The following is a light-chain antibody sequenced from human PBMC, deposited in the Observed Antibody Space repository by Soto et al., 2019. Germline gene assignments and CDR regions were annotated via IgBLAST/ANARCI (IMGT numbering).Light chain of an antibody. CDR1: SSNIGAGYD. CDR2: DNS. CDR3: SSYTSSSTYV. V-gene: IGLV1-40*01. J-gene: IGLJ1*01. Sequence: QSALTQPPSVSGAPGQRVTISCTGSSSNIGAGYDVHWYQQLPGTAPKLLIYDNSNRPSGVPNRFSGSKSGNTASLTISGLQAEDEADYYCSSYTSSSTYVFGTGTRSPS.